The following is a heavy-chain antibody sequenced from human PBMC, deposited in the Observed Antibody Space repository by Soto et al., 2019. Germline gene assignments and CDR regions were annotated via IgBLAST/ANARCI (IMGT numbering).Heavy chain of an antibody. V-gene: IGHV3-23*01. J-gene: IGHJ4*02. CDR1: GFTFSNYA. CDR3: AKRDRSNWSYFDY. Sequence: GGFLRLSCAASGFTFSNYAMTWVRQAPGRGLEWVSVITGGGDTTYYADSVKGRFTISRDNSKNTLSLQMNSLRAEDTALYYCAKRDRSNWSYFDYWGQGTLVTVSS. D-gene: IGHD1-20*01. CDR2: ITGGGDTT.